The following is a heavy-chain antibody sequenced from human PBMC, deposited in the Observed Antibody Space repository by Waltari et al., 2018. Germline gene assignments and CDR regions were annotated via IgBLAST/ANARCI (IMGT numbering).Heavy chain of an antibody. J-gene: IGHJ3*02. D-gene: IGHD3-10*01. CDR2: INPNSVGR. CDR1: GYTFTGYY. CDR3: ARVGFGELFSAFDI. V-gene: IGHV1-2*02. Sequence: QVQLVQSGAEVKKPGASVKVSCKASGYTFTGYYMHWVRQAPGQGLEWMGWINPNSVGRNYAQKFQGRVNMTRDTSISTAYMGLSRLGSDDTAVYYCARVGFGELFSAFDIWGQGTMVTVSS.